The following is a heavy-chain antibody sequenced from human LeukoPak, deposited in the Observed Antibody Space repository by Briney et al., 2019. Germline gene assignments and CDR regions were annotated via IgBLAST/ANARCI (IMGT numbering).Heavy chain of an antibody. CDR1: GFTFSSYS. V-gene: IGHV3-21*01. Sequence: GGSLRLSCAASGFTFSSYSMNWVRQAPGKGLEWVSSISSSSSYIYYADSVKGRFTISRDNSKNTLYLQMNSLRVEDTAVFYCAKEIAVADYFDYWGQGTLVTVSS. CDR3: AKEIAVADYFDY. CDR2: ISSSSSYI. D-gene: IGHD6-19*01. J-gene: IGHJ4*02.